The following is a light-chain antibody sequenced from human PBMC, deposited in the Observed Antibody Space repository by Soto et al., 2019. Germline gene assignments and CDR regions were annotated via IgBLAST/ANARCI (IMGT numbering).Light chain of an antibody. CDR2: GAS. CDR3: QQYNNLPPDT. CDR1: QSVNNN. V-gene: IGKV3-15*01. J-gene: IGKJ2*01. Sequence: EIILPQSPASLSVSPVERATLSCRASQSVNNNLAWYQQKPGQAPRLLIYGASTRATGIPGRFRGSGSGTEFTLTITSLQSEDFAVYFCQQYNNLPPDTFVQWTKREIK.